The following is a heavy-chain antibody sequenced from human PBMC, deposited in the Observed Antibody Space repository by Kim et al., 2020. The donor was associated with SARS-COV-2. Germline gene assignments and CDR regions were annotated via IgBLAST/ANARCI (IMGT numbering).Heavy chain of an antibody. CDR3: AREGVLWFGELNSYYGMDV. Sequence: ASVKVSCKASGYTFTSYGISWVRQAPGQGLEWMGWISAYNGNTNYAQKLQGRVTMTTDTSTSTAYMELRSLRSDDTAVYYCAREGVLWFGELNSYYGMDVWGQGTTVTVSS. CDR2: ISAYNGNT. V-gene: IGHV1-18*01. J-gene: IGHJ6*02. CDR1: GYTFTSYG. D-gene: IGHD3-10*01.